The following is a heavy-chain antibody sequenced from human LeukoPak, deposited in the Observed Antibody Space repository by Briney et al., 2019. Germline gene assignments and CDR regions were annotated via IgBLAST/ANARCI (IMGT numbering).Heavy chain of an antibody. D-gene: IGHD5-12*01. CDR2: INDDGRTT. CDR1: GFIFSTYT. V-gene: IGHV3-64D*06. J-gene: IGHJ5*02. CDR3: VGDQVDNVGWLT. Sequence: GGSLRLSCSASGFIFSTYTMYWVRQAPGKGLEFVSVINDDGRTTYYADSVKGRFTISRDNSKNTLYLQMNSLRAEDTAVYYCVGDQVDNVGWLTWGQGTRVTVSS.